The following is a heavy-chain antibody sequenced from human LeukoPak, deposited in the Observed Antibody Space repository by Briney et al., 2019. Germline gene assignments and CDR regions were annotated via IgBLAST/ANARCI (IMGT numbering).Heavy chain of an antibody. CDR1: GHPLSELS. CDR3: TTGRGHISAAYPDAVFEI. J-gene: IGHJ3*02. V-gene: IGHV1-24*01. D-gene: IGHD3-10*01. Sequence: GASVKVSCKGSGHPLSELSIHWMRQVPGKALEWMGGIDPEDVEIAYAQKFQGRGTMTEDTSTDTAYMELSSLRPEDTAMYYCTTGRGHISAAYPDAVFEIWGQGTMVIVSS. CDR2: IDPEDVEI.